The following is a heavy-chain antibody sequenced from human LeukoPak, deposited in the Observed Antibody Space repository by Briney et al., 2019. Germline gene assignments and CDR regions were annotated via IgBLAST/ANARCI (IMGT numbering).Heavy chain of an antibody. CDR3: ARGAYYYDSSGYYYAFDI. CDR1: GFTFSTSG. V-gene: IGHV3-7*01. Sequence: GGSLRLSCAASGFTFSTSGMHWVRQAPGKGLEWVANINQDGSEKNYVDSVKGRFTISRDNAKNSLYLQMNSLRAEDTAVDYCARGAYYYDSSGYYYAFDIWGQGTMVTVSS. J-gene: IGHJ3*02. D-gene: IGHD3-22*01. CDR2: INQDGSEK.